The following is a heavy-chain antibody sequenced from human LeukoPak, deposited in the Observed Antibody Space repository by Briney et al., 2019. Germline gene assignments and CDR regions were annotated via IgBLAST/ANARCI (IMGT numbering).Heavy chain of an antibody. V-gene: IGHV4-59*08. D-gene: IGHD1-20*01. CDR2: IYDSGST. CDR1: GCSITGYH. J-gene: IGHJ4*02. Sequence: SETLSLTCTVSGCSITGYHWSWIRQPPGKGLEWIGYIYDSGSTNYNPSLKSRVTISIDTSKNQFSLKLSSVTATDTALYYCARHQGSNWISPIDYWGQGTLVTVSS. CDR3: ARHQGSNWISPIDY.